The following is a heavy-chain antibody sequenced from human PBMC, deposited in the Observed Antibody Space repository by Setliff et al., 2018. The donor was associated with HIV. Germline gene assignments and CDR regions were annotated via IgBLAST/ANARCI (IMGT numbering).Heavy chain of an antibody. CDR1: GYTFTSYG. CDR2: ISAYNGNT. J-gene: IGHJ5*02. Sequence: ASVKVSCKASGYTFTSYGISWVRQAPGQGLEWMGWISAYNGNTNYAQKFQGRVTITTDESTSTAYMELSSLRSDDTAVYYCARGTAPRPASVLEFLEWLFPNWFDPWGQGTLVTVSS. D-gene: IGHD3-3*02. V-gene: IGHV1-18*01. CDR3: ARGTAPRPASVLEFLEWLFPNWFDP.